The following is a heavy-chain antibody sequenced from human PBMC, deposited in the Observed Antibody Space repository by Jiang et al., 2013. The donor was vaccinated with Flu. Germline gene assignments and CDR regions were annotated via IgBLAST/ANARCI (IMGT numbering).Heavy chain of an antibody. V-gene: IGHV4-59*01. CDR3: ARRSSGWYFHH. CDR2: IYYSGST. CDR1: GGSISSYY. Sequence: GSGLVKPSETLSLTCTVSGGSISSYYWSWIRQPPGKGLEWIGYIYYSGSTNYNPSLKSRVTISVDTSKNQFSLKLSSVTAADTAVYYCARRSSGWYFHHWGQGTLVTVSS. J-gene: IGHJ1*01. D-gene: IGHD6-19*01.